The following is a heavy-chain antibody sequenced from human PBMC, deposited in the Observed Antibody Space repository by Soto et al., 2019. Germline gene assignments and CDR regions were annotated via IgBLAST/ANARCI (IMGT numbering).Heavy chain of an antibody. D-gene: IGHD1-1*01. CDR3: ARDPRLEPPH. J-gene: IGHJ4*02. CDR1: GVPFSSYS. CDR2: ISSSGSYI. V-gene: IGHV3-21*01. Sequence: GGSLRLSCAASGVPFSSYSMNWVRQAPGKGLEWVSSISSSGSYIYYADSVKGRFTISRDNAKNSLYLQMNSLRAEDTAVYYCARDPRLEPPHWGQGTLVTVSS.